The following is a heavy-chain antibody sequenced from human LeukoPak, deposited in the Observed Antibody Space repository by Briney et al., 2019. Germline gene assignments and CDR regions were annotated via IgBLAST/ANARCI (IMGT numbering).Heavy chain of an antibody. Sequence: GESLKISCKGSGFSFATYWIAWVRQTPGKGLEWMGIIYVDDSDTRYNPSFQGQVTMSADKSISTAYLQWSSLKASDTAMYFCVGGQRCDYWGQGTLVTVSS. V-gene: IGHV5-51*01. CDR2: IYVDDSDT. CDR3: VGGQRCDY. CDR1: GFSFATYW. J-gene: IGHJ4*02. D-gene: IGHD5-18*01.